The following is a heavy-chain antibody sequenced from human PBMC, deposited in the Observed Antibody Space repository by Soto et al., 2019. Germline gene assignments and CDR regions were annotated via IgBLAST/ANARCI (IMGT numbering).Heavy chain of an antibody. CDR2: ISGSGGST. V-gene: IGHV3-23*01. D-gene: IGHD1-1*01. CDR3: AKGVGPEHDAFDI. CDR1: GFTFSSYA. Sequence: EVQLLESGGGLVQPGGSLRLSCAASGFTFSSYAMSWVRQAPGKGLEWVSAISGSGGSTYYADSVKGRFTISRDNSKNTRYLQMNSLRAEDTAVYYCAKGVGPEHDAFDIWGQGTMVTVSS. J-gene: IGHJ3*02.